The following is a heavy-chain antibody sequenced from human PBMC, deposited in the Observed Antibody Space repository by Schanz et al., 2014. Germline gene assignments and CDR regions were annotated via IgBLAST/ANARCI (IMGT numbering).Heavy chain of an antibody. J-gene: IGHJ6*02. D-gene: IGHD6-19*01. CDR2: INPIGGST. Sequence: QVQLVQSGAEVKKPGASVKVSCKASGYTFTNFFLHWVRQAPGQGLEWMGIINPIGGSTTYAQKFRGAVTLTTDTSTDTAYLELTSLRSEDTAVYYCTRLRRADPNGFDVWGQGTTVTVS. CDR1: GYTFTNFF. V-gene: IGHV1-46*01. CDR3: TRLRRADPNGFDV.